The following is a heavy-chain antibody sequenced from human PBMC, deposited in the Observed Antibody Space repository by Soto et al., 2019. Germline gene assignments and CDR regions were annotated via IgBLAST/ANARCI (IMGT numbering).Heavy chain of an antibody. CDR3: ARPAVAGRMWNAFDI. J-gene: IGHJ3*02. Sequence: ASVKVSCKASGYTFITYFMHWVRQAPGQGLEWMGVINPSRGTTTYAQKFQDRVTITRDTSASTAYMELSSLRSEDTAVYYCARPAVAGRMWNAFDIWGQGTMVTVSS. CDR2: INPSRGTT. CDR1: GYTFITYF. D-gene: IGHD6-19*01. V-gene: IGHV1-46*01.